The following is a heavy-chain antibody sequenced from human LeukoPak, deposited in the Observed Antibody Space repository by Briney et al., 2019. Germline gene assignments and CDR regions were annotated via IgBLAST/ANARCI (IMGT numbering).Heavy chain of an antibody. CDR2: IHPSGST. CDR3: ARGPPPDFDY. Sequence: SETLSLTCTVSGGSISSYYWSWIRQPPGKGLEWIGRIHPSGSTNYSPSLKSRVTLSVDTSKNQFSLKLSSVTAADTAVYYCARGPPPDFDYWGRGTLVTVSS. CDR1: GGSISSYY. J-gene: IGHJ4*02. V-gene: IGHV4-4*07.